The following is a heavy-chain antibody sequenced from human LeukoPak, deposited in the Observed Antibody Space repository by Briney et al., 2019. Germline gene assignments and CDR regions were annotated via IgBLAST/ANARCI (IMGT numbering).Heavy chain of an antibody. J-gene: IGHJ4*02. V-gene: IGHV1-24*01. CDR2: FDPEDGET. CDR1: GYTLTELS. Sequence: ASVKVSCKVSGYTLTELSMHWVRQAPGKGLEWMGGFDPEDGETIYAQKFQGRVTTTEDTSTDTAYMELSRLRSEDTAVYYCATIYDDSSGYSPTFDYWGQGTLVTVSS. CDR3: ATIYDDSSGYSPTFDY. D-gene: IGHD3-22*01.